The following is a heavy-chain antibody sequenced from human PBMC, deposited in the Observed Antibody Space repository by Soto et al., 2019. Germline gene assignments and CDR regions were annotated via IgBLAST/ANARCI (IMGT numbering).Heavy chain of an antibody. D-gene: IGHD6-25*01. CDR3: ASPSGTRDYYYYGMDV. Sequence: TSETLSLTCTVSGGSISSSSYYWGWIRQPPGKGLEWIGSIYYSGSTYYNPSLKSRVTISVDTSKNQFSLKLSSVTAADTAVYYCASPSGTRDYYYYGMDVWGQGTTVTVSS. CDR2: IYYSGST. CDR1: GGSISSSSYY. V-gene: IGHV4-39*01. J-gene: IGHJ6*02.